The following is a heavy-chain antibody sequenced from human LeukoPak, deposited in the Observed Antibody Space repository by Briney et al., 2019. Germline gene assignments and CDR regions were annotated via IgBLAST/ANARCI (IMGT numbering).Heavy chain of an antibody. CDR2: VSYDGSNK. J-gene: IGHJ4*03. V-gene: IGHV3-33*01. CDR1: GFSFGSYG. CDR3: AREMGSVYFDY. Sequence: GGSLRLSCAASGFSFGSYGIHWVRQTPGKGLEWVAVVSYDGSNKDYSDSVKGRFTISRDNSKNTVNLQMNSLRVEDTAVYYCAREMGSVYFDYWGHGTLVTVSS. D-gene: IGHD3-10*01.